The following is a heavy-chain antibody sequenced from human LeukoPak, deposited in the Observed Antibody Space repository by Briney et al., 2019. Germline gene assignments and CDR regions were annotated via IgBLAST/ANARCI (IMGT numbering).Heavy chain of an antibody. CDR3: ARVVVPDYGMDV. J-gene: IGHJ6*02. Sequence: SETLSLTCTVSGGSISSGDYYWSWIRQPPGKGLEWIGYIYYSGSTYYNPSLKSRVTISVDTSKNQFSLKLSSVTAADTAVYYCARVVVPDYGMDVWGQGTTVTVSS. CDR2: IYYSGST. CDR1: GGSISSGDYY. V-gene: IGHV4-30-4*01. D-gene: IGHD2-21*01.